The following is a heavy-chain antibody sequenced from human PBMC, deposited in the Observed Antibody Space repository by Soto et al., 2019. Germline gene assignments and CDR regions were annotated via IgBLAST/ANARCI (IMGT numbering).Heavy chain of an antibody. D-gene: IGHD3-3*01. CDR1: GYTFTSYA. Sequence: ASVKVSCTASGYTFTSYAISWVRQAPGQGLEWMGWITAYNGNTNYAQKLQGRVTMTTDTSTSTAYMELRSLRSDDTAVYYCARGNYDFWSGRYYYYYYMDVWGKGTTVTVSS. V-gene: IGHV1-18*01. CDR3: ARGNYDFWSGRYYYYYYMDV. CDR2: ITAYNGNT. J-gene: IGHJ6*03.